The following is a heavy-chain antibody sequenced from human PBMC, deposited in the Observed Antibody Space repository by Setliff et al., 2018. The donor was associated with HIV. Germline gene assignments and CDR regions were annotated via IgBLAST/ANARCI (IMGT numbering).Heavy chain of an antibody. V-gene: IGHV1-2*02. Sequence: ASVKVSCKASGFSFSAYYIHWVRQAPGRGLEWMGWISPKNGDTSYSQKFQGRVTMTRDTSTNTAYMELNRLSFDDTAVFYCAREGIVGATLRYYYYAMDVWGQGTTVTVSS. CDR2: ISPKNGDT. J-gene: IGHJ6*02. CDR3: AREGIVGATLRYYYYAMDV. CDR1: GFSFSAYY. D-gene: IGHD1-26*01.